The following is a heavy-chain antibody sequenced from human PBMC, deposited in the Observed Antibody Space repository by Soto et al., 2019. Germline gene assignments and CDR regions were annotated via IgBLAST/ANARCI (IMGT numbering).Heavy chain of an antibody. CDR2: TTSDGARI. V-gene: IGHV3-30*03. CDR3: ARKNPGREWELPDY. Sequence: QVQLVASGGGVVQPGRSLRLSCAASGFAFSTYGMHWVRQAPGKGLEWVAVTTSDGARINYADSVKGRFTISRDNSRTTLYLQMNSLRIYDTAVYYCARKNPGREWELPDYWGQGTLVTVSS. J-gene: IGHJ4*02. CDR1: GFAFSTYG. D-gene: IGHD1-26*01.